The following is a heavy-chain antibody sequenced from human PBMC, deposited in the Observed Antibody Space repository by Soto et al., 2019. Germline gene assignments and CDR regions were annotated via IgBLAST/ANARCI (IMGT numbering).Heavy chain of an antibody. Sequence: QLQLQESGPGLVKPSETLSLTCTVSGGSISSSSYYWGWIRQRPGKGLEWSGTDYYSRSTYYKPSLKNRVTIPVDTSKNQFSLKLSSVTAADTAVYYCARQGSGSYNAFDLWGQGTVVTVSS. D-gene: IGHD1-26*01. CDR2: DYYSRST. J-gene: IGHJ3*01. CDR1: GGSISSSSYY. V-gene: IGHV4-39*01. CDR3: ARQGSGSYNAFDL.